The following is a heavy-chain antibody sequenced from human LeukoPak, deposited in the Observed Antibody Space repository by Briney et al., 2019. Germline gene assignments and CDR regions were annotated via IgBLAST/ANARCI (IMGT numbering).Heavy chain of an antibody. CDR3: ARDLSYSSSWYLGHLDY. Sequence: ASVKVSCKASGYTFTGYYMHWVRQAPGQGLEWMGWINPNSGGTNYAQKFQGKVTMTRDTSISTAYMELSRLRSDDTAVCYCARDLSYSSSWYLGHLDYWGQGTLVTVSS. J-gene: IGHJ4*02. D-gene: IGHD6-13*01. CDR2: INPNSGGT. V-gene: IGHV1-2*02. CDR1: GYTFTGYY.